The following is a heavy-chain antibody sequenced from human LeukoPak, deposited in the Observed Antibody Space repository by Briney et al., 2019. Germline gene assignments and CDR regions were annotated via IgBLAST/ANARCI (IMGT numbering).Heavy chain of an antibody. Sequence: GASVKVSCKASGYTFTGYYMHWVLQAPGQGLEWMGWINPNSGGTNYAQKFQGRVTMTRDTSISTAYMELSRLRSDDTAVYYCARVVLYTNTGRGPIDYWGQGTLVTVSS. CDR1: GYTFTGYY. CDR2: INPNSGGT. J-gene: IGHJ4*02. V-gene: IGHV1-2*02. D-gene: IGHD1-1*01. CDR3: ARVVLYTNTGRGPIDY.